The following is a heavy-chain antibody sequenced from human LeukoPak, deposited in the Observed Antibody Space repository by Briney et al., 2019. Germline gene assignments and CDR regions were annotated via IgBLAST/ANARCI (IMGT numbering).Heavy chain of an antibody. Sequence: GGSLRLSCVVSGFTFSTYWMYWVRQAPGKGLVWVSRINTDGSTTNYADSVKGRFTISRDNTKNTLYLQMNTLRAEDTAVYYCVAAGTFDYWGQGTLVTVSS. CDR3: VAAGTFDY. D-gene: IGHD6-13*01. CDR1: GFTFSTYW. V-gene: IGHV3-74*01. CDR2: INTDGSTT. J-gene: IGHJ4*02.